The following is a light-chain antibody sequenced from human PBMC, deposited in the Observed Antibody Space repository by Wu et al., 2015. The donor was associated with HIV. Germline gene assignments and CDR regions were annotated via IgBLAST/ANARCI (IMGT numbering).Light chain of an antibody. Sequence: DIQMTQSPSSLSASLGDGVAITCRASQSISTSLHWYQQTPGKAPRLLIYSASTLQSGVPSRFSGGGSGTVFTLTISSLQPEDFATYYCQQSYSDTWTFGPGTKVEIK. CDR1: QSISTS. CDR2: SAS. V-gene: IGKV1-39*01. CDR3: QQSYSDTWT. J-gene: IGKJ1*01.